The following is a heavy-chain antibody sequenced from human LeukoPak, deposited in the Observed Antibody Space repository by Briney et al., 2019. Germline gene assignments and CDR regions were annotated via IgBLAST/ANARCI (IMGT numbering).Heavy chain of an antibody. CDR3: ARGGGRQLASSHSYFDY. CDR2: IYTSGST. J-gene: IGHJ4*02. V-gene: IGHV4-4*07. D-gene: IGHD2-15*01. CDR1: GGSISGYY. Sequence: PSETLSLTCTVSGGSISGYYWSWVRQSAGKGLEWIGRIYTSGSTNYNPSLKSQVTMSVDTSKNQFTLELSSVTAADTAVYYCARGGGRQLASSHSYFDYWGQGTLVTVSS.